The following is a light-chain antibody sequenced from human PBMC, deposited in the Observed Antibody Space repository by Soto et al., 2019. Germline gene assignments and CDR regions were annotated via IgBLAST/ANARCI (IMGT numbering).Light chain of an antibody. CDR1: QSVSSSY. V-gene: IGKV3-20*01. CDR3: QRYGSSPHT. CDR2: GAS. J-gene: IGKJ2*01. Sequence: EIVLTQSPGTLSLSPGERATLSCRASQSVSSSYLAWYQQKPGQAPRLLIYGASSRATGIPDRFSGSGSGTDFTLTISRLEPEDFAVCYCQRYGSSPHTFGQGTKLEIK.